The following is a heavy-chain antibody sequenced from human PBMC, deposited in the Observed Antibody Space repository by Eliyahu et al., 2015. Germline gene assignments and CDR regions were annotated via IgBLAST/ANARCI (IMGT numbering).Heavy chain of an antibody. CDR1: XFXXSTYW. V-gene: IGHV3-74*03. Sequence: EVQLVESGGGLVQPGGSLRLSCAASXFXXSTYWVPWVRXAPGKGMVWVSRINMDGSTTTYADSVKGRFTISRDNAKNTVYLQMNNLRAEDTAVYYCAGAPDCGGGSCYSYHYYGMDVWGKGTTVTVSS. CDR2: INMDGSTT. D-gene: IGHD2-15*01. J-gene: IGHJ6*04. CDR3: AGAPDCGGGSCYSYHYYGMDV.